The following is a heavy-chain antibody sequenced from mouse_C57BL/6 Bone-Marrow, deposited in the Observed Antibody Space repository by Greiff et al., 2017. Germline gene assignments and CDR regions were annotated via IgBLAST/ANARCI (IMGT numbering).Heavy chain of an antibody. CDR2: IYPGSGNT. D-gene: IGHD4-1*01. CDR1: GYSFTSYY. CDR3: ARYGTGTWFAY. J-gene: IGHJ3*01. V-gene: IGHV1-66*01. Sequence: QVQLKESGPELVKPGASVQISCKASGYSFTSYYIHWVKQRPGQGLEWIGWIYPGSGNTKYNEKFKGKATLTADTSSSTSYMQLSSLTAEDSAVYYCARYGTGTWFAYWGQGTLVTVSA.